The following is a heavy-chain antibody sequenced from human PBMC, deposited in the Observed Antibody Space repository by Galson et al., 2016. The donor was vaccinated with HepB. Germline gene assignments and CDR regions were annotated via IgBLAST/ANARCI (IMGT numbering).Heavy chain of an antibody. CDR3: ARVKVPYWGVNAPDY. D-gene: IGHD3-10*01. CDR2: IKEDGSVQ. CDR1: EFSFSSYY. V-gene: IGHV3-7*01. Sequence: SLRLSCAASEFSFSSYYMGWVRLAPGKGLEWVANIKEDGSVQYYVGSVQGRFTISRDNAKNTLYLQMNSLRAEDTAVYYCARVKVPYWGVNAPDYWGQGTLVTVSS. J-gene: IGHJ4*02.